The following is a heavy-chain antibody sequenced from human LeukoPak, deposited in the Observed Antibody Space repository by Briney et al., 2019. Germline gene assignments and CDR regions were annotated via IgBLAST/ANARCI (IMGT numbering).Heavy chain of an antibody. V-gene: IGHV4-34*01. CDR1: GGFFRGYY. Sequence: SETLSLTCAVYGGFFRGYYWSWIRQPPGKGLEWIGEINHSGCTNYNPSLKGRVTILVDTSKNQFSLKLSSVTAADTAVYYFARGTTVRTGLVYFDYWGQGTLVTVSS. CDR3: ARGTTVRTGLVYFDY. D-gene: IGHD4-17*01. J-gene: IGHJ4*02. CDR2: INHSGCT.